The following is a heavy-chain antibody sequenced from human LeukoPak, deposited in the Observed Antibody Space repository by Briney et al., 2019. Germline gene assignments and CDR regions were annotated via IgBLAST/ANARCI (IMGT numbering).Heavy chain of an antibody. CDR3: ARMISYYDY. D-gene: IGHD3-16*01. Sequence: SETLSLTCAVYGGSFSGYHWSWIRQPPGKGLEWIGEINQSGSTNYNPSLKSRVTISVDTSKNQFSLNLSSVTAADTAVYYCARMISYYDYWGQGTLVTVSS. CDR1: GGSFSGYH. CDR2: INQSGST. J-gene: IGHJ4*02. V-gene: IGHV4-34*01.